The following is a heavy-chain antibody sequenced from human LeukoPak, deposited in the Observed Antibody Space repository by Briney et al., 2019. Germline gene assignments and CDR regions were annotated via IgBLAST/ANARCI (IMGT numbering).Heavy chain of an antibody. Sequence: PGGSLRLSCAASGFTFSSYDMHWVRQPTGKGLEWVSAIGTAGDTYYSHSVKGRFTISRDNAKNTLYLQMNSLRAEDTAVYYCARSPWGVTAIFLDSWGQGTLVTVSS. V-gene: IGHV3-13*01. D-gene: IGHD2-21*02. J-gene: IGHJ4*02. CDR3: ARSPWGVTAIFLDS. CDR1: GFTFSSYD. CDR2: IGTAGDT.